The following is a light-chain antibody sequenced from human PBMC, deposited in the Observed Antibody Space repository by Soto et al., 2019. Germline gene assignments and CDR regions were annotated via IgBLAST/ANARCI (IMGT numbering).Light chain of an antibody. V-gene: IGLV2-14*01. CDR2: EDN. Sequence: QSALTQPASVSGSPGQSITISCTGTSSDIGGYNYVSWYQQHPGKAPKLMIYEDNNRPSGVSNCFSGSKSGNTASLTISGLQAEDEADYHCSSYTRSATLVFGGGTKVTVL. CDR3: SSYTRSATLV. CDR1: SSDIGGYNY. J-gene: IGLJ3*02.